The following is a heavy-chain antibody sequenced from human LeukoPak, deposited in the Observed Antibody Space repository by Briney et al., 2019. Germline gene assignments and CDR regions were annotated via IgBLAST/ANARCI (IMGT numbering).Heavy chain of an antibody. CDR3: ARSRIYGSGREAFDY. V-gene: IGHV4-59*01. CDR2: IHYSGIT. J-gene: IGHJ4*02. CDR1: GGSISGYY. Sequence: SETLSLTCTVTGGSISGYYCSWLRQPPGKGLEWIGYIHYSGITDYNPSLKSRVTISVDTSKNQFSLKLSSVTAADTAVYYCARSRIYGSGREAFDYWGQGTLVTVSS. D-gene: IGHD3-10*01.